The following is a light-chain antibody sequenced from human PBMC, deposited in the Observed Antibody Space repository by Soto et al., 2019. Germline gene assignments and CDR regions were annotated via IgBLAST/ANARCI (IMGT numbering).Light chain of an antibody. CDR3: QQYGSPPMYA. Sequence: EIVLTQSPGTLSLSPGERATLSCRASHSVVSKFFAWYQQKPGQAPRLLIYATSSRATGIPDRFSGGGSGTDFTLTISSLEPEDFAVYYCQQYGSPPMYAFGQGTKLEIK. CDR2: ATS. J-gene: IGKJ2*01. CDR1: HSVVSKF. V-gene: IGKV3-20*01.